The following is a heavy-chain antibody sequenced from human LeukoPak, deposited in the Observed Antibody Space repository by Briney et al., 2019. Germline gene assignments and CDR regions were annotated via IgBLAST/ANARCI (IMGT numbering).Heavy chain of an antibody. V-gene: IGHV3-30*03. Sequence: GGSLRLSCAASGFTFSSYGMHWVRQAPGKGLEWVAVISYDGSNKYYADSVKGRFTISRDNSKNTLYLQMNSLRAEDTAVYYCARQMITFGGVIYNSFGYWGQGTLVTVSS. CDR3: ARQMITFGGVIYNSFGY. J-gene: IGHJ4*02. CDR1: GFTFSSYG. CDR2: ISYDGSNK. D-gene: IGHD3-16*02.